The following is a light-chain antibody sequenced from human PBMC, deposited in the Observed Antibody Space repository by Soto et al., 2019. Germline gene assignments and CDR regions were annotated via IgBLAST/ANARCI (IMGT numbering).Light chain of an antibody. CDR3: QQYGSSPPWT. J-gene: IGKJ1*01. Sequence: EIVLTQSPGTLSLSPGERATLSCRASQSVSSSYLAWYQQKPGQAPRLLIYGASSRATGIPDRFSGSGSGTDFTLTLSRLEPEDFVVYYCQQYGSSPPWTFGQGTKVDIK. CDR2: GAS. CDR1: QSVSSSY. V-gene: IGKV3-20*01.